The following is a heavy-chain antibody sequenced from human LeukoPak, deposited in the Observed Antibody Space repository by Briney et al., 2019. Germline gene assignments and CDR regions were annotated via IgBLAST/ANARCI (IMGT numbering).Heavy chain of an antibody. CDR3: ATVVVVAATHDAFDI. D-gene: IGHD2-15*01. CDR2: ISSSGSTI. CDR1: GFTFSDYY. J-gene: IGHJ3*02. V-gene: IGHV3-11*04. Sequence: PGGSLRLSCAASGFTFSDYYMGWIRQAPGKGLEWVSYISSSGSTIYYADSVKGRFTISRDNAKNSLYLQMNSLRAEDTAVYYCATVVVVAATHDAFDIWGQGTMVTVSS.